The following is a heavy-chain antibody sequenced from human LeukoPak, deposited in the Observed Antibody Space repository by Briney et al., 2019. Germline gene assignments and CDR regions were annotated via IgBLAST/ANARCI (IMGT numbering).Heavy chain of an antibody. CDR1: GGSISSSSYY. Sequence: PSETLSLTCTVSGGSISSSSYYWGWIRQPPGKGLEWIGSIYYSGSTYYNPSLKSRVTISVDTSKNQFSLKLSSVTAADTAVYYCARVIYGDYGYYYYYMDVWGKGTTVTISS. CDR2: IYYSGST. V-gene: IGHV4-39*01. D-gene: IGHD4-17*01. CDR3: ARVIYGDYGYYYYYMDV. J-gene: IGHJ6*03.